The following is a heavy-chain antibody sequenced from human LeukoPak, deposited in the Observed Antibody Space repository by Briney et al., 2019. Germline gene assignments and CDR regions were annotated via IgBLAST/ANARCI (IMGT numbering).Heavy chain of an antibody. Sequence: VASVKVSCKASGYTFTDHYMHWVRQAPGQGFEWMGWINPNDGDTNYAQKFQGRVTMTRDTSISTAHMEVSRLRSDDTAVYYCARANFLYCSSSTCLFDYWGQGTLVTVSS. J-gene: IGHJ4*02. CDR3: ARANFLYCSSSTCLFDY. CDR1: GYTFTDHY. D-gene: IGHD2-2*01. CDR2: INPNDGDT. V-gene: IGHV1-2*02.